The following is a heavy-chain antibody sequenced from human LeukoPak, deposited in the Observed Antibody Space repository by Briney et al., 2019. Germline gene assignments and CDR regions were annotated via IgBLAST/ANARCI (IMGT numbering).Heavy chain of an antibody. J-gene: IGHJ4*02. Sequence: PSETLSLTCTVSGGSISSSSYYWGWIRQPPGKGLEWIVSLFHSGSTYYDPPLKSRVTISVDTSKNQFSLKVTSVTAADTAVYYCARHSRYGLYYFDYWGQGILVTVSS. CDR2: LFHSGST. D-gene: IGHD5-18*01. V-gene: IGHV4-39*01. CDR1: GGSISSSSYY. CDR3: ARHSRYGLYYFDY.